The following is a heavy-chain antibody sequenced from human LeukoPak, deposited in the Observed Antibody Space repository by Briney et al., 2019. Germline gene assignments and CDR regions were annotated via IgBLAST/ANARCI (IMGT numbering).Heavy chain of an antibody. V-gene: IGHV3-30*18. J-gene: IGHJ4*02. CDR1: GFSFSSHG. Sequence: PGVTLRLSCAASGFSFSSHGMHWVRQAPGKGLEWVAVISYDGSNKYYADSVKGRFTISRDNSKNTLYLQMNSLRAEDTAVYYCAKDQDIVVVVAASTFDYWGQGTLVTLST. CDR3: AKDQDIVVVVAASTFDY. D-gene: IGHD2-15*01. CDR2: ISYDGSNK.